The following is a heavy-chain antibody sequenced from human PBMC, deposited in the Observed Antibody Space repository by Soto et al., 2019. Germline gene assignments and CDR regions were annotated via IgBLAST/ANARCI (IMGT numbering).Heavy chain of an antibody. J-gene: IGHJ3*01. CDR3: AREVNAVAFDF. D-gene: IGHD1-1*01. CDR2: IDYSGST. Sequence: WTRIRQHPGKGLEWIGCIDYSGSTYSKPSLKSRLNILRDTSKNQFSLKLSSVTAADTAMYYCAREVNAVAFDFWGQGTMVTVSS. V-gene: IGHV4-31*02.